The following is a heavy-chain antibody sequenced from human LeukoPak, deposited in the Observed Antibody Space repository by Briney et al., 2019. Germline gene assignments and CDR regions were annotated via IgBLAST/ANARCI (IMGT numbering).Heavy chain of an antibody. Sequence: GGSLRLSCAAPGFTFRSYAMSWVRQAPGKGLECVSDISDSGGSTYYADSVKGRFTISRDSSKNTLYLQMHSLRAEHTTVYYCAKDLRIATTGSFDYWGQGTLVTVSS. CDR1: GFTFRSYA. J-gene: IGHJ4*02. D-gene: IGHD6-13*01. V-gene: IGHV3-23*01. CDR2: ISDSGGST. CDR3: AKDLRIATTGSFDY.